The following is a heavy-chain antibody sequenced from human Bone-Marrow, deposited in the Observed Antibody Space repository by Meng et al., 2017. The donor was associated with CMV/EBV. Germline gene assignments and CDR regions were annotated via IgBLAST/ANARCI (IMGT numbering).Heavy chain of an antibody. D-gene: IGHD6-13*01. CDR3: VRDEQQLVRGFDY. V-gene: IGHV4-4*02. Sequence: AVSGGSIRSSSWWSWVRQPPGKGLEWIGEIYHSGSANYNPSLKSRVTISVDKSKNQFSLKLSSVTAADTAVYYCVRDEQQLVRGFDYWGQGTLVTVSS. CDR1: GGSIRSSSW. CDR2: IYHSGSA. J-gene: IGHJ4*02.